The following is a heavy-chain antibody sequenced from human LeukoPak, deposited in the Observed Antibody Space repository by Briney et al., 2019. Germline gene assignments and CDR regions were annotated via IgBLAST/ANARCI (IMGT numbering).Heavy chain of an antibody. CDR3: ARDTPRPYDFWSGLLPSYYYYMDV. CDR1: GGTFSSYA. D-gene: IGHD3-3*01. CDR2: ISAYDGNT. J-gene: IGHJ6*03. Sequence: ASVKVSCKASGGTFSSYAISWVRQAPGQGLEWMGWISAYDGNTNYAQKLQGRVTMTTDTSTSTAYMELRSLRSDDTAVYYCARDTPRPYDFWSGLLPSYYYYMDVWGKGTTVTVSS. V-gene: IGHV1-18*01.